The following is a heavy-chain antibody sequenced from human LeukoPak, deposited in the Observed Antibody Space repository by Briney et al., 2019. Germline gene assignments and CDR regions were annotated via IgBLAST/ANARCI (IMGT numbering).Heavy chain of an antibody. J-gene: IGHJ5*02. CDR2: IYSGSIT. Sequence: GGSLRLSCAASGFTVSSNYMSWVRQAPGKGLEWVSVIYSGSITYYADSVKGRFTISRDNSKNTLYLQMHSLRAEDTAVYYCSRVTMVRGVIAEPSWGQGTLVTVSS. CDR1: GFTVSSNY. V-gene: IGHV3-66*01. CDR3: SRVTMVRGVIAEPS. D-gene: IGHD3-10*01.